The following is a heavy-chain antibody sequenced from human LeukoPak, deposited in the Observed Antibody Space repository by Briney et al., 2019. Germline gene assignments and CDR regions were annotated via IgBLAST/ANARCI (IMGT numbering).Heavy chain of an antibody. CDR3: ARVGTTTGTIYYYYYMDV. V-gene: IGHV4-30-4*08. D-gene: IGHD1-14*01. CDR2: IYDSGST. Sequence: SETLSLTCTVSGGSISSGDYYWNWIRQSPGKGLEWIGYIYDSGSTYYNPSLKSRVTMSVDTSKNQFSLKLSSVTAADTAVYYCARVGTTTGTIYYYYYMDVWRKGTTVSVSS. CDR1: GGSISSGDYY. J-gene: IGHJ6*03.